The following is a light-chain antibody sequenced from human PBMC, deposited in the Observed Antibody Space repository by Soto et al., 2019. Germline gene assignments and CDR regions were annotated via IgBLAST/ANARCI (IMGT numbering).Light chain of an antibody. J-gene: IGKJ4*01. CDR1: QSVSSY. CDR3: QQRSNWPPGLT. V-gene: IGKV3-11*01. Sequence: EIVLTQSPATLSLSPGERATLSCRASQSVSSYLAWYQQKPGLAPRLLIYDASNRATGIPARFSGSGSGTDFTLTISSLEPEDFAVYYCQQRSNWPPGLTFGGGTKVDIK. CDR2: DAS.